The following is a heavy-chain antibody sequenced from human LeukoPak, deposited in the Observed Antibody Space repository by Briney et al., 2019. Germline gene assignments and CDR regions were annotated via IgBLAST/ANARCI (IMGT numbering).Heavy chain of an antibody. Sequence: ASVKVSCKTSGYSFTSQDMHWVRQAPGQSLEWMGCINPDNGGTQYSQEFQGRVTITRDTSATTAYMELSSLRSDDMAVYYCTLYNYWGQGTLVTVSS. V-gene: IGHV1-3*03. CDR3: TLYNY. J-gene: IGHJ4*02. CDR2: INPDNGGT. CDR1: GYSFTSQD. D-gene: IGHD2-2*02.